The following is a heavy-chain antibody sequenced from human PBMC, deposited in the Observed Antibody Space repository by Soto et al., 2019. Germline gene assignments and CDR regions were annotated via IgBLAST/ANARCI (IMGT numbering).Heavy chain of an antibody. CDR2: IFHSGST. CDR1: GGSITSNNW. CDR3: ARLHGYCSSSSCHGHYAMDV. Sequence: SETLSLTCAVSGGSITSNNWWSWVRQPPGKGLEWIGEIFHSGSTYYNPSLKTRVTISVDTSKNQFSLKVTSVTAADTAVYYCARLHGYCSSSSCHGHYAMDVWGQGTTVTVSS. J-gene: IGHJ6*02. D-gene: IGHD2-2*01. V-gene: IGHV4-4*02.